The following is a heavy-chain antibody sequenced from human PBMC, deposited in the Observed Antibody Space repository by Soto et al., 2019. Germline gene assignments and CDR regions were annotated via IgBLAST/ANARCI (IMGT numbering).Heavy chain of an antibody. CDR3: ARGWRTYGNF. CDR1: GYTLTNYY. D-gene: IGHD3-10*01. Sequence: QVQLVQSGTEVKQPGASVKVSYKASGYTLTNYYMHWVRQAPGQGPEWMGVINPGGDTTTYAQKFQGRVTLTRDTSTSTVYMELSSLTFEDTAVYFCARGWRTYGNFWGQGTLVTVSS. CDR2: INPGGDTT. V-gene: IGHV1-46*01. J-gene: IGHJ4*02.